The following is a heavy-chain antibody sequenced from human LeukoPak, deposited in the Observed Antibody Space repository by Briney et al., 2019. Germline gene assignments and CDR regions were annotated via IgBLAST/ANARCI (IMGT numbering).Heavy chain of an antibody. CDR3: ASSSPRIRGNSAFDI. CDR1: GFTVSSNY. J-gene: IGHJ3*02. Sequence: GGSLRLSCAASGFTVSSNYMDWVRQAPGKGLEWVGRTRNKANSYTTEYAASVKGRFTISRDDSKNSLYLQMNSLKTKDTAVYYCASSSPRIRGNSAFDIWGQGTMVTVSS. V-gene: IGHV3-72*01. CDR2: TRNKANSYTT. D-gene: IGHD3-3*02.